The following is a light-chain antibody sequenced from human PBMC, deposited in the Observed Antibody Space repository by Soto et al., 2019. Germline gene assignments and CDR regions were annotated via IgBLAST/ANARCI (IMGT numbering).Light chain of an antibody. J-gene: IGKJ4*01. CDR1: QTILYSSNNRNY. Sequence: DILMTHSPDTLAVSMGETATLNCKYRQTILYSSNNRNYLAWYQQKPGQPPKLLSYWASTRESGVPDRFSGSGSGTDFALTISSLQAEDVAVYYCQQYYSTPLTFGGGTKVDIK. CDR2: WAS. V-gene: IGKV4-1*01. CDR3: QQYYSTPLT.